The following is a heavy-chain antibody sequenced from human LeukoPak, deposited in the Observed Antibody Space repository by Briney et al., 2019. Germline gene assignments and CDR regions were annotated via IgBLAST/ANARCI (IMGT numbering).Heavy chain of an antibody. CDR3: AREGGSYRPLDY. CDR2: VNLQAST. Sequence: SETLSLTCAVSGGSITQTNYWTCVRQPPGKGLEWIGEVNLQASTNYNPSLLRRVAISVDTSANHVSLQMTSVTAADTAVYYCAREGGSYRPLDYSGQGTLVTVSS. V-gene: IGHV4-4*02. D-gene: IGHD3-16*02. CDR1: GGSITQTNY. J-gene: IGHJ4*02.